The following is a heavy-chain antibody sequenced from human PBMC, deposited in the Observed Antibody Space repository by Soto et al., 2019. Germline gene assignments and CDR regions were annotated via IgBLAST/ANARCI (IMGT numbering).Heavy chain of an antibody. J-gene: IGHJ6*02. CDR2: IYYIGST. CDR3: ERERGGYTYGYDYYYGMDV. CDR1: GGSISNYY. V-gene: IGHV4-59*01. Sequence: SETLSLTCTVSGGSISNYYWSWIRQPPGKGLEWIGYIYYIGSTNYNPSLKSRVTISLDTSKNQFSLQLNSVTAADTAVYYCERERGGYTYGYDYYYGMDVWGQGTTVTVSS. D-gene: IGHD5-18*01.